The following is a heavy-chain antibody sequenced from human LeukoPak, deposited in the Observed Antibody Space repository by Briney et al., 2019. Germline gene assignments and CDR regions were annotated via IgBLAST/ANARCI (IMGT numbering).Heavy chain of an antibody. CDR1: GGSISSYY. CDR3: ARALWFGEAHNWFDP. V-gene: IGHV4-59*01. D-gene: IGHD3-10*01. J-gene: IGHJ5*02. CDR2: IYYSGST. Sequence: ETLSLTCTVSGGSISSYYWSWIRQPPGKGLEWIGYIYYSGSTNYNPSLKSRVTISVDTSKNQFSLKLSSVTAADTAVYYCARALWFGEAHNWFDPWGQGTLVTVSS.